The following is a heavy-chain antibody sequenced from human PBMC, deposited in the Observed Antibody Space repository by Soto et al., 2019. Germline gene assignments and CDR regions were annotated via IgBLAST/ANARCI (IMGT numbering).Heavy chain of an antibody. CDR2: IYYSGGT. CDR1: GDSINSNYC. V-gene: IGHV4-4*01. CDR3: ARDTGWGLGY. J-gene: IGHJ4*02. Sequence: QVQLQESGPGLVRPSGTLSLTCAVSGDSINSNYCWTWVRQPPGKGLEWIAEIYYSGGTSYNPSLKXXVXIXXDKSKSQFSLNLTSVPAADTAMYCCARDTGWGLGYWGQGTLVTVSS. D-gene: IGHD6-19*01.